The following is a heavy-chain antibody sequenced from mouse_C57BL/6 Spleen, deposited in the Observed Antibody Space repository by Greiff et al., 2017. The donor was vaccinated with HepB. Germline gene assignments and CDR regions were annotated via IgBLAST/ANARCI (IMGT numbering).Heavy chain of an antibody. Sequence: ESGPGLVKPSQSLSLTCSVTGYSITSGYYWNWIRQFPGNKLEWMGYISYDGSNNYNPSLKNRISITRDTSKNQFFLKLNSVTTEDTATYYCARDSGSRYGYFDVWGTGTTVTVSS. V-gene: IGHV3-6*01. CDR2: ISYDGSN. CDR1: GYSITSGYY. D-gene: IGHD1-1*01. J-gene: IGHJ1*03. CDR3: ARDSGSRYGYFDV.